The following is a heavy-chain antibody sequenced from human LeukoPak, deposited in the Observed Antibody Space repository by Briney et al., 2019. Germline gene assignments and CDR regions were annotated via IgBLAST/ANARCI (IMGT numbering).Heavy chain of an antibody. J-gene: IGHJ3*02. V-gene: IGHV4-61*02. CDR3: ARDDSSGYYPDAFDI. Sequence: SETLSLTCTVSGGSISSVSYYWRWIRQPAGKGREWIARIYTSGSTNYNPSLKSRVTISVDTSKNQFSLKLSSVTAADTAVYYCARDDSSGYYPDAFDIWGQGTMVTVSS. CDR1: GGSISSVSYY. D-gene: IGHD3-22*01. CDR2: IYTSGST.